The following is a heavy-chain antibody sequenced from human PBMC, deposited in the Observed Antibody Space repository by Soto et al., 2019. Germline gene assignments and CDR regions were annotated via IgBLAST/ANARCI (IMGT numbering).Heavy chain of an antibody. CDR2: ISSSSSYI. Sequence: LRLSCAASGFTFSSYSMNWVRQAPGKGLEWVSSISSSSSYIYYADSVKGRFTISRDNAKNSLYLQMNSLRAEDTAVYYCARDPTTAAGSVWFDPWGQGTLVTVSS. CDR1: GFTFSSYS. J-gene: IGHJ5*02. D-gene: IGHD6-13*01. V-gene: IGHV3-21*01. CDR3: ARDPTTAAGSVWFDP.